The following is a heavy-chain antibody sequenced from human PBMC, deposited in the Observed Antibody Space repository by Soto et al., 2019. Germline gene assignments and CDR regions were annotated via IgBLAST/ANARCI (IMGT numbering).Heavy chain of an antibody. CDR3: ARGASRADDAFDI. J-gene: IGHJ3*02. CDR2: IIPIFGTA. V-gene: IGHV1-69*06. Sequence: QVQLVQSGAEVKKPGSSVKVSCKASAGTFSSYAISWVRQAPGQGLEWMGGIIPIFGTANYAQKFQGRVTITEDKDTSTAYMELSSVRSEDTAVYYCARGASRADDAFDIWGQGTMVTVSS. CDR1: AGTFSSYA. D-gene: IGHD2-15*01.